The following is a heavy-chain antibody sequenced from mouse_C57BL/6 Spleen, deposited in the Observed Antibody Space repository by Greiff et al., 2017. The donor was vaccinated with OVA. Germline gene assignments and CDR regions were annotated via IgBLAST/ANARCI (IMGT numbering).Heavy chain of an antibody. CDR2: INPNNGGT. Sequence: VQLKESGPELVKPGASVKIPCKASGYTFTDYNMDWVKQSHGKSLEWIGDINPNNGGTIYNQKFKGKATLTVDKSSSTAYMELRSLTSEDTAVYYCARGDWDGKGPWFAYWGQGTLVTVSA. D-gene: IGHD4-1*01. J-gene: IGHJ3*01. CDR3: ARGDWDGKGPWFAY. V-gene: IGHV1-18*01. CDR1: GYTFTDYN.